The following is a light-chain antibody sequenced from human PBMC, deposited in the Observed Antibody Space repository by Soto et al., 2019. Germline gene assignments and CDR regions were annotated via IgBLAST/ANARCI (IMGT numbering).Light chain of an antibody. CDR3: QQRSNWPPIT. Sequence: EIVLPQSPDTLSLSPGERATLSCRASPSVANFVAWYQQKPGQAPRLLIYGAFNRATGIPARFSGSGSGTEFTLTISRLEPEDFAVYYCQQRSNWPPITFGQGTRLEIK. CDR2: GAF. V-gene: IGKV3-11*01. J-gene: IGKJ5*01. CDR1: PSVANF.